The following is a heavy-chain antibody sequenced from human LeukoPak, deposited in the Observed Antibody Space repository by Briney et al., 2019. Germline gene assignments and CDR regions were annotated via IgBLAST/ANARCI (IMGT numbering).Heavy chain of an antibody. CDR1: GGSISSGGYY. D-gene: IGHD1-26*01. CDR2: IYYSGST. V-gene: IGHV4-31*03. Sequence: SETLSLTCTVSGGSISSGGYYWSWIRQHPGKGLEWIGYIYYSGSTYYNPSLKSRVTISVDTSKNQFSLKLSSVTAADTAVYYCARRGIVGATSDYWGQGTLVTVSS. J-gene: IGHJ4*02. CDR3: ARRGIVGATSDY.